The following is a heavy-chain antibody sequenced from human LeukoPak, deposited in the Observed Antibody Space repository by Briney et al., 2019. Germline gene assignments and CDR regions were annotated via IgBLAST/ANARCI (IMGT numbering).Heavy chain of an antibody. CDR3: AKDSGSQIYYFDY. CDR1: GFTFSSYW. V-gene: IGHV3-7*04. D-gene: IGHD1-26*01. Sequence: GGSLRLSCAASGFTFSSYWMSWVRQAPGKGLEWVANIKQDGSEKYYVDSVKGRFTISRDNAKNSLYLQMNSLRAEDTAVYYCAKDSGSQIYYFDYWGQGTLVTVSS. CDR2: IKQDGSEK. J-gene: IGHJ4*02.